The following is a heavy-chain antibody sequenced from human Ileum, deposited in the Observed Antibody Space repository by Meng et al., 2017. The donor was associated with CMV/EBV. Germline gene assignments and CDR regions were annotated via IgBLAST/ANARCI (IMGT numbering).Heavy chain of an antibody. D-gene: IGHD1-26*01. V-gene: IGHV3-53*01. CDR3: AKGEGRPHYYFDY. Sequence: GGSLRLSCAVSGFKVTSIYLSWVRQAPGKGLEWVSTIYTGGSTFYTDSVEGRFAISRDTSKNTLYLQMNGLRPEDTAIYYCAKGEGRPHYYFDYWGQGTLVTVSS. CDR1: GFKVTSIY. CDR2: IYTGGST. J-gene: IGHJ4*02.